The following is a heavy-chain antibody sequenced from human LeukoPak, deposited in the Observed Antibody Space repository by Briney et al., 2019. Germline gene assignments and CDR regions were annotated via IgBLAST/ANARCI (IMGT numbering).Heavy chain of an antibody. Sequence: ASVKVSCKASGYTFTSYYMHWVRQAPGQGLEWMGIINPSGGSTSYAQKFQGRVTITRDTSASTAYMELSSLRSEDMAVYYCARDKGHGDYFDYWGQGTLVTVSS. CDR2: INPSGGST. CDR1: GYTFTSYY. J-gene: IGHJ4*02. V-gene: IGHV1-46*01. D-gene: IGHD4-17*01. CDR3: ARDKGHGDYFDY.